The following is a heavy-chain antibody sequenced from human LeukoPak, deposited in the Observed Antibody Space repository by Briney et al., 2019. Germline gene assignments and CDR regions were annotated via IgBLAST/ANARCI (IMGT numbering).Heavy chain of an antibody. CDR1: GFTFSPYV. Sequence: GGSLRLSCAASGFTFSPYVIHWVRQAPGKGLEWVAVISFDLNVKLYANSVKGRFTISRDNSKNTVFLQMNSLRVEDTAVYYCVREAYYDSGSSPTYYFDYWGQGTLVAVSS. D-gene: IGHD3-10*01. V-gene: IGHV3-30-3*01. J-gene: IGHJ4*02. CDR3: VREAYYDSGSSPTYYFDY. CDR2: ISFDLNVK.